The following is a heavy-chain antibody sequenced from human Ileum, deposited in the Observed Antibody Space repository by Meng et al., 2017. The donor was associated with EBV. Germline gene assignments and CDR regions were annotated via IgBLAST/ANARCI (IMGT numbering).Heavy chain of an antibody. CDR1: GGSISSSNW. J-gene: IGHJ4*02. Sequence: QGRLQASGPGLVKPSGTLSLTCAVSGGSISSSNWWNWVRQPPGKGLEWIGEIYYSGSTIYNPSLKSRVTISVDKSKNLFSLKLSSVTAADTAVYYCARGYGSGRDYFDYWGQGTLVTVSS. CDR2: IYYSGST. V-gene: IGHV4-4*02. CDR3: ARGYGSGRDYFDY. D-gene: IGHD3-10*01.